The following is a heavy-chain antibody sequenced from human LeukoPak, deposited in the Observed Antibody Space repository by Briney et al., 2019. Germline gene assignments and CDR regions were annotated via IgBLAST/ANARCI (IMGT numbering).Heavy chain of an antibody. V-gene: IGHV4-59*08. J-gene: IGHJ6*03. D-gene: IGHD3-10*01. CDR2: IYYSGST. Sequence: SETLSLTCTVSGGSISSYYWSWIRQPPGKGLEWIGYIYYSGSTNYNPSLKSRVTISVDTSKNQFSLKLSSVTAADTAVYYCASRREYSYYYYMDVWGKGTLVTVSS. CDR3: ASRREYSYYYYMDV. CDR1: GGSISSYY.